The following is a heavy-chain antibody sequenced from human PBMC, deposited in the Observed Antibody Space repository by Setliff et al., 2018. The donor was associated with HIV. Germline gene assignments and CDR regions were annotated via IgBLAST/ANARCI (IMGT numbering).Heavy chain of an antibody. D-gene: IGHD2-21*02. Sequence: LSLTCTVSGGSISSYYWCWIRQPPGKGLEWIGYIYTSGGTNYNPSLKSRVTISVDTSKNQFSLKLSSVTAADTAVYYCARGGRYCGGDCYPWHYYYYMDVWGKGTAVTVSS. J-gene: IGHJ6*03. V-gene: IGHV4-4*08. CDR2: IYTSGGT. CDR1: GGSISSYY. CDR3: ARGGRYCGGDCYPWHYYYYMDV.